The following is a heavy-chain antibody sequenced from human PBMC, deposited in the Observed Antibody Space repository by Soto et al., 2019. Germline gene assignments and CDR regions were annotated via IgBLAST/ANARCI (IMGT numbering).Heavy chain of an antibody. CDR2: IYHSGST. D-gene: IGHD5-12*01. J-gene: IGHJ6*02. V-gene: IGHV4-30-2*01. Sequence: SETLSLTCAVSGGSISSGGYSWSWIQQPPGKGLEWIGYIYHSGSTYYNPSLKSRVTISVDRSKNQFSLKLSSVTAADTAVYYCARGRDGYNYYYYYGMDVWGQGTTVTVSS. CDR3: ARGRDGYNYYYYYGMDV. CDR1: GGSISSGGYS.